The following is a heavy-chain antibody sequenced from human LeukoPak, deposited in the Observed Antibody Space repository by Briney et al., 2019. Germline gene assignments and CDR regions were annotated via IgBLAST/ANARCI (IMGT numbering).Heavy chain of an antibody. J-gene: IGHJ6*02. V-gene: IGHV1-8*02. CDR1: GYTFTSYD. Sequence: ASVKVSCKASGYTFTSYDINWVRQATGQGLEWMGWMNPNSGNTRYAQKVQGRITMTRDTSISTAYMELSSLRSEDTAVYYCARGPSLVRGVIMPGSVGGMDVWGQGTTVTVSS. CDR3: ARGPSLVRGVIMPGSVGGMDV. D-gene: IGHD3-10*01. CDR2: MNPNSGNT.